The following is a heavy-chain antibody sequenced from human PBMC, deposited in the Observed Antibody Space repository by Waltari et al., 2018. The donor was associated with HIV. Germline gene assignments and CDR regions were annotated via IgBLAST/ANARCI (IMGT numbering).Heavy chain of an antibody. D-gene: IGHD3-9*01. CDR1: GFPFGSYS. V-gene: IGHV3-49*03. CDR2: IRSKAYGGTT. J-gene: IGHJ4*02. Sequence: EVQLVEPGGGLVQPGRSLRRSCTASGFPFGSYSMSWLRQAPGKGLEWVSFIRSKAYGGTTEYAASVKGRFTISRDDSKSIAYLQMNSLKTEDTAVYYCLPDYDILTGYLAFDYWGQGTLVTVSS. CDR3: LPDYDILTGYLAFDY.